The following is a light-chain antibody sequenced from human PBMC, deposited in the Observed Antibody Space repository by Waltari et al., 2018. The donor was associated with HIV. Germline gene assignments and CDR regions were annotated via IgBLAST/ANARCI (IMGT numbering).Light chain of an antibody. CDR3: ALYIGPNTNYV. CDR1: SSDFSSSER. J-gene: IGLJ1*01. Sequence: QSALTQPPSVSGSPGQSVTMSCTGNSSDFSSSERVSWYQQTPGTAPKALIHDVSNRPSGVPDRFSGFKFDDTASLTISGLQAEDEADYYCALYIGPNTNYVFGTGTKVTVL. V-gene: IGLV2-18*01. CDR2: DVS.